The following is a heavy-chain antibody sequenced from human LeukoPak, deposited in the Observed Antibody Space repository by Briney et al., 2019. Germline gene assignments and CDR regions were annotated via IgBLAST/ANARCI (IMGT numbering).Heavy chain of an antibody. Sequence: GESLKISCKGSGYSFTSYWIGWVRQMPGKGLEWMGIIYPGDSDTRYSPSFQGQVTISADKSISTAYLQWSSLKASDTAMYYCARSLVVPAATPDPWGQGTLVTVSS. CDR1: GYSFTSYW. J-gene: IGHJ5*02. CDR2: IYPGDSDT. V-gene: IGHV5-51*01. CDR3: ARSLVVPAATPDP. D-gene: IGHD2-2*01.